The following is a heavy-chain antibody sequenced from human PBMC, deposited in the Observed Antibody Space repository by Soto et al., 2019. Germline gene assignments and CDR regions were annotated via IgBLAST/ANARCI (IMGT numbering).Heavy chain of an antibody. V-gene: IGHV4-4*02. J-gene: IGHJ3*02. CDR2: IYHSGST. Sequence: QVQLQESGPGLVKPSGTLSLTCAVSGGSXXXXNXXXXVRQXPGKGLEWIGEIYHSGSTNYNPSLKSRVTISVDKSKNQFSLKLSSVTAADTAXYYXXXXXXXXXXXXXXXXXXXXFXIWGQGTMVTVSS. CDR1: GGSXXXXNX. CDR3: XXXXXXXXXXXXXXXXXXXFXI.